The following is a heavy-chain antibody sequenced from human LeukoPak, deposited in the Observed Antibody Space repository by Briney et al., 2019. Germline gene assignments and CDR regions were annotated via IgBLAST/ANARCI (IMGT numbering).Heavy chain of an antibody. CDR2: IYRSGST. V-gene: IGHV4-4*02. D-gene: IGHD3-16*01. J-gene: IGHJ4*02. CDR3: ARRGSWGEPRPFDY. CDR1: GGSISSSNW. Sequence: SGTLSLTCAVSGGSISSSNWWSWVRQPPGKGLEWIGEIYRSGSTNYNPSLKSRVTMSADKSKDQFSLKLSSVTAADTAVYYCARRGSWGEPRPFDYWGQGSLVTVSS.